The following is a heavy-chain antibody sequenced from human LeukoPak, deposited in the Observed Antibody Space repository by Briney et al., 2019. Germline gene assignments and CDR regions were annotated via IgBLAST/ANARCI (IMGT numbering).Heavy chain of an antibody. V-gene: IGHV1-2*02. CDR2: INPNSGGT. Sequence: GESLKISCKGSGYRFTTYWIAWVRQAPGQGLEWMGWINPNSGGTNYAQKFQGRVTMTRDTSISTAYMELSRLRSDDTAVYYCARDRVTMIVVDSKGFDYWGQGTLVTVSS. CDR3: ARDRVTMIVVDSKGFDY. D-gene: IGHD3-22*01. CDR1: GYRFTTYW. J-gene: IGHJ4*02.